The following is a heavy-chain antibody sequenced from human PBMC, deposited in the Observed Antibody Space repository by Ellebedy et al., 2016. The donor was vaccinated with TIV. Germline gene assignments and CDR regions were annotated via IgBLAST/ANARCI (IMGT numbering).Heavy chain of an antibody. J-gene: IGHJ5*02. CDR3: ARDNTEGGTKRFDP. CDR1: GYTFTSYG. CDR2: NSGLNGKT. D-gene: IGHD6-19*01. Sequence: AASVKVSCKTSGYTFTSYGVSWVRPAPRQGLEWMGWNSGLNGKTKYERTVQGRVTLTTEPAARTVYMELTSLRSADRAVDYCARDNTEGGTKRFDPWGQGTLVIVSS. V-gene: IGHV1-18*01.